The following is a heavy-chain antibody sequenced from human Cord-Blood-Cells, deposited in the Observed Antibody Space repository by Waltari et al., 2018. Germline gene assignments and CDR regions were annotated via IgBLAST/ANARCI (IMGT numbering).Heavy chain of an antibody. V-gene: IGHV4-34*01. D-gene: IGHD3-3*01. J-gene: IGHJ4*02. CDR3: ASASGFFLEWLLFDY. CDR2: INHSGST. CDR1: GGSLSGYY. Sequence: QVQLQQWGAGLLKPSETLSLTCAVYGGSLSGYYWSWIRQPPGRGLEWFGEINHSGSTNYNPSLKGRVTISVDTSKNQFSLKLSSVTAADTAVYYCASASGFFLEWLLFDYWGQGTLVTVSS.